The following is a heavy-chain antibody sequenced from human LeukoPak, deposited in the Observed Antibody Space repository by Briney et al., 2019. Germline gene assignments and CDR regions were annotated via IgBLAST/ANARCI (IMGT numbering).Heavy chain of an antibody. J-gene: IGHJ6*03. D-gene: IGHD4-17*01. CDR3: ARDWGVTIGYYYYMDV. V-gene: IGHV7-4-1*02. Sequence: ASVKVSCKASGYTFTSYAMNWVRQAPGQGLEWMGWINTNTGNPTYAQGFTGRFVFSLDTSVSTAYLQISSLKAEDTAVYYCARDWGVTIGYYYYMDVWGKGTTVTVSS. CDR2: INTNTGNP. CDR1: GYTFTSYA.